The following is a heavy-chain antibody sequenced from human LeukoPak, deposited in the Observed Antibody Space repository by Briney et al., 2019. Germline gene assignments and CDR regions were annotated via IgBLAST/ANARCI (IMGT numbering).Heavy chain of an antibody. V-gene: IGHV3-23*01. CDR3: ARAQSFGSGSYYPGY. CDR2: ISGSGGGT. D-gene: IGHD3-10*01. J-gene: IGHJ4*02. CDR1: GFTFGGYA. Sequence: GGSLRLSCAASGFTFGGYALNWVRQAPGKGLEWVSAISGSGGGTHYADSVKGRFTISRDNSKNTLYLQMNSLRAEDTAVYYCARAQSFGSGSYYPGYWGQGTLVTVSS.